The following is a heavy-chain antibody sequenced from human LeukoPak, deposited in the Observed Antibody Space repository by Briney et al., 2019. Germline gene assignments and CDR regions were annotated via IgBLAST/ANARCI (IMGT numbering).Heavy chain of an antibody. J-gene: IGHJ4*02. CDR2: TSYRSKWYN. Sequence: SRTLSLTCAISGDSVSSNSAAWNWRRQSPSRGLEWLRRTSYRSKWYNDSAVSVKSRITINTDTSKTHFSLQLISVTPEDTAVYYFSRERYSGYDYLPFDYWGQGTLVTVSS. CDR1: GDSVSSNSAA. D-gene: IGHD5-12*01. V-gene: IGHV6-1*01. CDR3: SRERYSGYDYLPFDY.